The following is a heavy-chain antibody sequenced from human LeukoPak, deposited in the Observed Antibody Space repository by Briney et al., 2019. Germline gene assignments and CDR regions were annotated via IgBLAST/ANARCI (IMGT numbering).Heavy chain of an antibody. CDR3: ASTFPYCIGINCAL. CDR2: IHPNGGTK. Sequence: GGSLRLSCAASGLTFINSCMSWVRQAPGKGLEWVANIHPNGGTKKYVDSVRGRFTISRDNAANSLYLQMNSLRVEDTAVYYCASTFPYCIGINCALGAQRILVTVAS. J-gene: IGHJ4*02. D-gene: IGHD2-15*01. V-gene: IGHV3-7*01. CDR1: GLTFINSC.